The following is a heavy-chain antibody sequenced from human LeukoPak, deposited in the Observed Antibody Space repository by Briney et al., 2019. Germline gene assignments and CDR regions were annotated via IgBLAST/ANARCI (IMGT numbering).Heavy chain of an antibody. CDR1: GGSISSYY. CDR2: IYYSGST. CDR3: ARGLVYYYERSGFNDYFDY. D-gene: IGHD3-22*01. Sequence: SETLSLTRTVSGGSISSYYWSWIRQPPGKGLEWIGYIYYSGSTNYNPSLKSRVTISVDTSKNHFSLNLRSVTAADTAVYYCARGLVYYYERSGFNDYFDYWGQGTLVTVSS. V-gene: IGHV4-59*01. J-gene: IGHJ4*02.